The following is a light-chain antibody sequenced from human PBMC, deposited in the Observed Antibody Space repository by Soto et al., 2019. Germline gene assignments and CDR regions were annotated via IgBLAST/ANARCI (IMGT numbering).Light chain of an antibody. CDR1: QSVRDY. V-gene: IGKV3-15*01. CDR3: QQYKNYPRAGFT. Sequence: IVMTQSPATLSVSPGERVTLSCRASQSVRDYLAWYQQKPGQAPRLLIYAASTRAIGVPARFSGSGSATEFTLTISSLQSEDFAVYYCQQYKNYPRAGFTFGPGTKVDIK. J-gene: IGKJ3*01. CDR2: AAS.